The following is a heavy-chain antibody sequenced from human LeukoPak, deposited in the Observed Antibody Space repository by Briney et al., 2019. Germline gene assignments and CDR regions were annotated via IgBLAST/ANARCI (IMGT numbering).Heavy chain of an antibody. CDR1: GFTFSSFA. Sequence: PGRSLRLSCVASGFTFSSFAMHWVRQTPGKGLEWVAVISYDGSNKYYADSVQGRFTLSRDNSKNTLYLQVGSLRVEDTAVYYCARAHTPNVVSATPYWGQGTLVTVSS. V-gene: IGHV3-30-3*01. CDR3: ARAHTPNVVSATPY. D-gene: IGHD2-15*01. CDR2: ISYDGSNK. J-gene: IGHJ4*02.